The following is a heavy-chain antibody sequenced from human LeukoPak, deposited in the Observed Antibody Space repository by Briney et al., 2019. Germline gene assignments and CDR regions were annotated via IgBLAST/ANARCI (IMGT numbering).Heavy chain of an antibody. CDR1: GFTFDDYA. Sequence: GGSLRLSCAASGFTFDDYATHWVRQAPGKGLEWISLISWDGGSTYYADSVKGRFTISRDNSKNSLYLQMNSLRAEDTALYYSAKDMEIGYCSSTSCYGTGFFDYWGQGTLVTVSS. D-gene: IGHD2-2*01. V-gene: IGHV3-43D*03. CDR2: ISWDGGST. J-gene: IGHJ4*02. CDR3: AKDMEIGYCSSTSCYGTGFFDY.